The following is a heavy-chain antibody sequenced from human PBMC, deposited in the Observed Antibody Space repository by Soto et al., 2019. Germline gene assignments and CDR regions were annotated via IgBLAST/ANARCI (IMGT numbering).Heavy chain of an antibody. CDR1: GFTFSNYW. CDR2: INNDGSRT. Sequence: GGSLRLSCAASGFTFSNYWIHWVRQVPGEGLVWVSSINNDGSRTWYADSVRGRIAMSRDNARNLVSLQMNSLRAEDTAVYYCGTTFEYWGQGALVTVSS. D-gene: IGHD1-26*01. CDR3: GTTFEY. V-gene: IGHV3-74*01. J-gene: IGHJ4*02.